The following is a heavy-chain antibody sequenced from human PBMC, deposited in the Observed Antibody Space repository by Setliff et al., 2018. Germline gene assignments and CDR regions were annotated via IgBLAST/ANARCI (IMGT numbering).Heavy chain of an antibody. V-gene: IGHV4-61*08. CDR1: GGSISSGDYY. CDR2: INHSGST. J-gene: IGHJ4*02. CDR3: ARGRGSGWYM. Sequence: PSETLSLTCTVSGGSISSGDYYWSWIRQPPGKGLEWIGEINHSGSTNYNPSLKSRVTISVDTSKNQFSLKLSSVTAADTAVYYCARGRGSGWYMWGQGTLVT. D-gene: IGHD6-19*01.